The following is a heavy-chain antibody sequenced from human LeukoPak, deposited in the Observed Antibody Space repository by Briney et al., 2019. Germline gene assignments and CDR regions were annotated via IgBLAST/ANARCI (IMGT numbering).Heavy chain of an antibody. J-gene: IGHJ6*02. D-gene: IGHD6-6*01. CDR1: GFSFSNFA. Sequence: GGSLRPSCAASGFSFSNFAMHWVRQAPGKGLEWVAVILSDGSNEYYGDSVKGRFIISRDNSKDTLNLQMNSLRGDDTAVYYCAKRGARRSDWYGMDVWGQGTSVTVSS. V-gene: IGHV3-30*18. CDR2: ILSDGSNE. CDR3: AKRGARRSDWYGMDV.